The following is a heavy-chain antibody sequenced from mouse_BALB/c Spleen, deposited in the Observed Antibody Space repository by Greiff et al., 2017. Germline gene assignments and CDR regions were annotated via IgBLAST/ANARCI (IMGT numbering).Heavy chain of an antibody. J-gene: IGHJ2*01. Sequence: VQLQQSGPELVKPGASVKISCKASGYSFTGYFMNWVMQSHGKSLEWIGRINPYNGDTFYNQKFKGKATLTVDKSSSTAHMELRSLASEDSAVYYCARFDYDYFDYWGQGTTRTVSS. CDR1: GYSFTGYF. V-gene: IGHV1-20*02. CDR3: ARFDYDYFDY. CDR2: INPYNGDT. D-gene: IGHD2-4*01.